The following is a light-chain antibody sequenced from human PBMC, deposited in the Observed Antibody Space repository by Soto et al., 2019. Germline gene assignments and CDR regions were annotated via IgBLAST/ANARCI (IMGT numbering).Light chain of an antibody. CDR1: QSISSW. CDR2: DAS. Sequence: DIQMTQSPSTLSASVGDRVTITCRASQSISSWLAWYQQKPGKAPKLLIYDASSLESGVPSRFSGSGSGTEFTLTISSLQPDDFATYYCQQYNIYPKTFGQGTRVDIK. J-gene: IGKJ1*01. CDR3: QQYNIYPKT. V-gene: IGKV1-5*01.